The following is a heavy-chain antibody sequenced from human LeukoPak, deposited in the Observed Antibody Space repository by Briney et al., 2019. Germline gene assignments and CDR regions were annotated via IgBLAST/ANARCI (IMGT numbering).Heavy chain of an antibody. CDR2: INHSGST. CDR1: GGSFSGYY. D-gene: IGHD4-17*01. Sequence: SSETLSLTCVVYGGSFSGYYCSWIRQPPGKGLEWIGEINHSGSTNYNPSLKSRVTISVDTSKNQFPLKLSSVTAADTAVYYCARSPYGRALDVWGKGSTVTVSS. V-gene: IGHV4-34*01. J-gene: IGHJ6*04. CDR3: ARSPYGRALDV.